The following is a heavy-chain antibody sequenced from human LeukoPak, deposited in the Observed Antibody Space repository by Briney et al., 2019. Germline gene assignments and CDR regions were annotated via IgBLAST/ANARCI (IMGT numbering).Heavy chain of an antibody. CDR2: ISSSSSYI. D-gene: IGHD6-13*01. CDR1: GFTFSSYS. J-gene: IGHJ6*03. CDR3: ARAAGLYYYYMDV. Sequence: PGGSLRLSCAASGFTFSSYSMNWVRQAPGKGLEWVSSISSSSSYIYYADSVKGRFTISRDNAKNSLYLQMNSLRAEDTAVYYCARAAGLYYYYMDVWGKGTTVTISS. V-gene: IGHV3-21*01.